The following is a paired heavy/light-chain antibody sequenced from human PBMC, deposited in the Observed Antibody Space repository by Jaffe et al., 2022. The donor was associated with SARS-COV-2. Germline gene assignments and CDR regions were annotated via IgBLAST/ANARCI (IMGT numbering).Light chain of an antibody. CDR1: QSLVYSDGNIY. Sequence: DVVMTQSPLSLPVTLGQPASISCRSSQSLVYSDGNIYLSWFQQRPGQSPRRLIYKLSDRDSGVPDRFSGSGSGTDFTLRITRVEADDVGLYYCMQGKTWPYTFGQGTKLEIK. CDR3: MQGKTWPYT. J-gene: IGKJ2*01. V-gene: IGKV2-30*01. CDR2: KLS.
Heavy chain of an antibody. D-gene: IGHD3-10*01. CDR2: INPSSGIT. Sequence: QVHLEQSGAEVKKPGASVKVSCKASGYTFTSHYMHWVRQAPGEGLELMGIINPSSGITSSAQKFEGRLTMTRDTSTSTFYMELSSLKSEDTAVYYCARETLRGDFDYWGQGTLVTVSS. J-gene: IGHJ4*02. V-gene: IGHV1-46*01. CDR1: GYTFTSHY. CDR3: ARETLRGDFDY.